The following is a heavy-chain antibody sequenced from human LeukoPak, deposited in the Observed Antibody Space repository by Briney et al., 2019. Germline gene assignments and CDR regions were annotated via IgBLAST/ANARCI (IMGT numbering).Heavy chain of an antibody. D-gene: IGHD2-2*01. V-gene: IGHV3-48*03. J-gene: IGHJ4*02. CDR1: GFTLSSYE. Sequence: PGGSLRLSCAASGFTLSSYEMNWVRQAPGKGLEWVSYIISSGRTICYADSVKGRFTISRDNAKYTLYLQMNSLRAEDTAVYYCARVGWGKYQLPNYFDYWGQGTLVTVSS. CDR2: IISSGRTI. CDR3: ARVGWGKYQLPNYFDY.